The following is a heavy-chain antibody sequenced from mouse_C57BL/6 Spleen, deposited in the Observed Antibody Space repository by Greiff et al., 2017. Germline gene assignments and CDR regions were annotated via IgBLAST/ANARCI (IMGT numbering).Heavy chain of an antibody. V-gene: IGHV1-53*01. CDR3: ARGTVVAECFDY. J-gene: IGHJ2*01. CDR1: GYTFTSYW. D-gene: IGHD1-1*01. Sequence: QVQLQQPGTELVKPGASVKLSCKASGYTFTSYWMHWVKQRPGQGLEWIGNINPSNGGTNYNEKFKSKATLTVDTSSSTAYMQLSSLTAEDSAVYYCARGTVVAECFDYWGQGTTLTVSS. CDR2: INPSNGGT.